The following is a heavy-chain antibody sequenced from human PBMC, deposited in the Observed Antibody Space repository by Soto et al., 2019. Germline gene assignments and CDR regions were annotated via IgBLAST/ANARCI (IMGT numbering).Heavy chain of an antibody. CDR2: ISSRSSTI. J-gene: IGHJ4*02. Sequence: PGGSLRLSCAASGFSFSTYNMNWVRQAPGRGLEWVSYISSRSSTIYHADSVKGRFTISRDNAKNSLYLQMDSLRDEDTAVYFCARAIAVGSTSLDDWGLGTRVTVSS. V-gene: IGHV3-48*02. D-gene: IGHD6-19*01. CDR1: GFSFSTYN. CDR3: ARAIAVGSTSLDD.